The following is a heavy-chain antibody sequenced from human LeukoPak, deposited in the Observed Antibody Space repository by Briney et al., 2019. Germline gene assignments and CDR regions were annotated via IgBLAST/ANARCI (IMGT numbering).Heavy chain of an antibody. V-gene: IGHV4-59*01. D-gene: IGHD3-9*01. CDR3: ARDLYYDILTGYRLGVYYYYMDV. CDR2: VDHTGST. J-gene: IGHJ6*03. CDR1: DDSITMYY. Sequence: PSETLSLTCTVSDDSITMYYWTWIRQPPGKGLEWIGYVDHTGSTNFNPSLNGRVSISRDTSKNLFSLRLRSVTAADTAVYYCARDLYYDILTGYRLGVYYYYMDVWGKGTTVTISS.